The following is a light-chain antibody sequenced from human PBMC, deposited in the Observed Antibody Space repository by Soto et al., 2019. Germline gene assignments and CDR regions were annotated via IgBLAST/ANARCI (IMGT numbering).Light chain of an antibody. V-gene: IGKV3-15*01. J-gene: IGKJ4*01. Sequence: EIVMMQSPATLSVSPGERATLSCRASQSVSSNLAWYQQKPGQAPRLLIYGASTRATGIPARFSGSGSGTEFTLTISSLQSEDFAVYYCQQYNNWPRGLTFGGGTKVDIK. CDR2: GAS. CDR1: QSVSSN. CDR3: QQYNNWPRGLT.